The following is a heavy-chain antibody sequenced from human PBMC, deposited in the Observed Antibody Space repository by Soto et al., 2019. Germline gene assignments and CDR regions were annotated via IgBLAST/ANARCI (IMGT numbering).Heavy chain of an antibody. J-gene: IGHJ6*03. CDR3: ARDPGIAAAALSRSERRTNYMDV. CDR2: INSDGSST. D-gene: IGHD6-13*01. Sequence: GGSLRLSCAASGFTFSSYWMHWVRQAPGKGLVWVSRINSDGSSTSYADSVKGRFTISRDNAKNTLYLQMNSLRAEDTAVYYCARDPGIAAAALSRSERRTNYMDVWGKGTTVTVSS. V-gene: IGHV3-74*01. CDR1: GFTFSSYW.